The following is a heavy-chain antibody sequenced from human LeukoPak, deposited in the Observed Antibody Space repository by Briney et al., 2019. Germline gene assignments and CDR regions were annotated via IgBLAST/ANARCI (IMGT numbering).Heavy chain of an antibody. D-gene: IGHD3-9*01. CDR2: IYYSGST. V-gene: IGHV4-30-4*01. CDR3: AGTILTGYHWFDP. CDR1: GGSISSGDYY. Sequence: PSQTLSLTCTVSGGSISSGDYYWSWIRQPPGKGLEWIGYIYYSGSTYYNPPLKSRVTISVDTSKNQFSLKLSSVTAADTAVYYCAGTILTGYHWFDPWGQGTLVTVSS. J-gene: IGHJ5*02.